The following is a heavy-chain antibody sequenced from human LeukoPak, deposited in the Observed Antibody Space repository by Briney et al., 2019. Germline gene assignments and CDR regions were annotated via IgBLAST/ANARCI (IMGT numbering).Heavy chain of an antibody. Sequence: PSETLSLTCTVSGGSISSGSYYWSWIRQPAGEGLEWIGRIHTSGSTNYNPSLKSRVTMSVDTSKNQFSLKLSSVTAADTAVYYCARDRYYYDSSGYSLDYWGQGTLVTVSS. CDR1: GGSISSGSYY. D-gene: IGHD3-22*01. J-gene: IGHJ4*02. CDR3: ARDRYYYDSSGYSLDY. CDR2: IHTSGST. V-gene: IGHV4-61*02.